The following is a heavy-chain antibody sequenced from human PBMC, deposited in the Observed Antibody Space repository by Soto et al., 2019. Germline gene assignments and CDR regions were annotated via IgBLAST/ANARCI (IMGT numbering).Heavy chain of an antibody. J-gene: IGHJ4*02. CDR1: GYTFQNYG. V-gene: IGHV1-18*01. D-gene: IGHD3-16*01. CDR3: ASLTGVFRLVLDL. CDR2: ISAYNYNT. Sequence: AAAKLSCKASGYTFQNYGVNWVRQATGHGLEWMGRISAYNYNTHYAQNFEGRVTMTTDTSTSTAYMELRSLRSDDTAIYYCASLTGVFRLVLDLLGKGNQVTV.